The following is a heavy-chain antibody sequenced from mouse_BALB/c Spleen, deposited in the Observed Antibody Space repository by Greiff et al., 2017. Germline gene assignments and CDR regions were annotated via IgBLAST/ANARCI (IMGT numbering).Heavy chain of an antibody. CDR2: ISSGGSYT. CDR3: ARGDDYAWFAD. CDR1: GFTFSSYA. J-gene: IGHJ3*01. Sequence: EVKVEESGGGLVKPGGSLKLSCAASGFTFSSYAMSWVRQSPEKRLEWVAEISSGGSYTYYPDTVTGRFPISRDNAKNTLYLEMSSLRSEDTAIYCCARGDDYAWFADWGQGTLVTVSA. V-gene: IGHV5-9-4*01. D-gene: IGHD2-4*01.